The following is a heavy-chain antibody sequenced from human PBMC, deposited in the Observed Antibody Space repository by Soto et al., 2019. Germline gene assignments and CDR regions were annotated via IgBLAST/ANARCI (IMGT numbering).Heavy chain of an antibody. CDR1: GFTFSTYE. CDR3: VRGHYYDSTGYYYYVDT. D-gene: IGHD3-22*01. Sequence: EVQLVESGGGLERPGGSLRLSCAASGFTFSTYEMNWVRQAPGKGLEWVSYISPGGKRIYYADSVKGRFTISRDNVGNSLSLQMNSLRADDTAVYYCVRGHYYDSTGYYYYVDTWGQGNLVTVSA. V-gene: IGHV3-48*03. J-gene: IGHJ4*02. CDR2: ISPGGKRI.